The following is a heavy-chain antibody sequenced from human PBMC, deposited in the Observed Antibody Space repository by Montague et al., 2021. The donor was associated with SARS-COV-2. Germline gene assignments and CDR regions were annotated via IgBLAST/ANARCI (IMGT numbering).Heavy chain of an antibody. CDR2: IYYSGST. J-gene: IGHJ4*02. CDR3: ATLPSSITIFGVVQGYYFDD. V-gene: IGHV4-59*08. CDR1: GDSISNYS. D-gene: IGHD3-3*01. Sequence: SETLSLTCSVSGDSISNYSWSWIRQSPGKGLEWIGYIYYSGSTNYNPSLTSRVTISVDTSKSQFSLKLSSVTAADTAVYYCATLPSSITIFGVVQGYYFDDWGQGTLVTVSS.